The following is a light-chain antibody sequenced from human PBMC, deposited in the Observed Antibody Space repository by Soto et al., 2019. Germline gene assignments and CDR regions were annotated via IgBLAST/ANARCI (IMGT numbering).Light chain of an antibody. J-gene: IGKJ5*01. V-gene: IGKV1-5*03. CDR3: QQYSSSLIT. Sequence: DIQMTQSPSTLSASVGDRVTITCRASQTIDSWLAWYQQRPGKPPNLLIYKASTLASGVPSRFSGSGSGTEFTLTINSLQPDDFATYYCQQYSSSLITFGQGTRLEIK. CDR1: QTIDSW. CDR2: KAS.